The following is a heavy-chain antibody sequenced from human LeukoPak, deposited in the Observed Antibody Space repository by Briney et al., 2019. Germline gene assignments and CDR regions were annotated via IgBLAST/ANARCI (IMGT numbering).Heavy chain of an antibody. CDR3: ARVKGAVGPNAFDI. CDR1: GGSISSSSYY. Sequence: LSETLSLTCTVSGGSISSSSYYWGWIRQPPGKGLEWIGSIYYSGSTYYNPSLKSRVTISLDTSKNQFSLKLSSVTAADTAVYYCARVKGAVGPNAFDIWGQGTMVTVSS. CDR2: IYYSGST. D-gene: IGHD1-26*01. J-gene: IGHJ3*02. V-gene: IGHV4-39*07.